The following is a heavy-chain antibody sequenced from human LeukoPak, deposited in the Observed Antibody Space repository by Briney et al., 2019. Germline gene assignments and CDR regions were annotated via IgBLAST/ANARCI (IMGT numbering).Heavy chain of an antibody. CDR2: INHSGST. Sequence: PSETLSLTCAVYGGSFSGYYWSWIRQPPGKGLEWIGEINHSGSTNYNPSLKSRVTISVDTSKNQFSLKLSSVTAADTAVYYCARGTSPYYYDSSGYYYVAGYYYYYMDVWGKGTTVIVSS. CDR3: ARGTSPYYYDSSGYYYVAGYYYYYMDV. V-gene: IGHV4-34*01. J-gene: IGHJ6*03. D-gene: IGHD3-22*01. CDR1: GGSFSGYY.